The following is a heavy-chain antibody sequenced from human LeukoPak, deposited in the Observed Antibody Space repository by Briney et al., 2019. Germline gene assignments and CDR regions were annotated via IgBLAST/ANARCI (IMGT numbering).Heavy chain of an antibody. D-gene: IGHD1-7*01. Sequence: SETLSLTCTVSGGSFSSGSYYWSWIRQPPGKGLEWIGYIYYSGSTNYNPSPKSRVTISVDTSKNQFSLKLSSVTAADTAVYYCAAELRSLIIWGQGTLVTVSS. CDR2: IYYSGST. CDR3: AAELRSLII. J-gene: IGHJ4*02. CDR1: GGSFSSGSYY. V-gene: IGHV4-61*01.